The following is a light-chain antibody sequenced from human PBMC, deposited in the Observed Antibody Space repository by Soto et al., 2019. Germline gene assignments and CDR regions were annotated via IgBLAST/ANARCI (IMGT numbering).Light chain of an antibody. J-gene: IGKJ1*01. CDR2: AAF. CDR3: LQYYNFSWT. V-gene: IGKV1-6*01. CDR1: QDIRND. Sequence: AIQMTQSPSTLSPSVGDRVTITYRPSQDIRNDLAWYQQRPGLAPNLLIFAAFNLQSGVPSRFSGGGSGTHFTLTISSLQPDDFASYFCLQYYNFSWTFGQGTKVDIK.